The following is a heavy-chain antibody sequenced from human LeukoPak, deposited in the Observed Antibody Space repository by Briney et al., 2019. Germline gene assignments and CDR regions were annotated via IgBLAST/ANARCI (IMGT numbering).Heavy chain of an antibody. V-gene: IGHV1-8*01. Sequence: GASVKVSCKASGYTFTSYDINWVRQATGQGLEWMGWMNPSSGDTGHVQKFQGRVTMTRDTSTSTAYMELSSLTSEDTAVYYCARSPTIVRRIDYWGQGTLVTVFS. CDR3: ARSPTIVRRIDY. J-gene: IGHJ4*02. CDR2: MNPSSGDT. CDR1: GYTFTSYD. D-gene: IGHD3-10*01.